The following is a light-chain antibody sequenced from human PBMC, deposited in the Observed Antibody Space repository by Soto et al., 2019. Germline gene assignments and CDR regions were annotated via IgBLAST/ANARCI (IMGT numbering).Light chain of an antibody. V-gene: IGKV2-28*01. CDR3: MQALQTPLP. J-gene: IGKJ3*01. CDR2: LGS. Sequence: DIVMTQSPLSLPVTPGESASISCRSSQSLLHSNGYNYLDWYLQKPGQSPQLLIYLGSNRASGVPEKFRGSGSGTDCTLKISRVEAEDVGVYYCMQALQTPLPFGPGTKVDIK. CDR1: QSLLHSNGYNY.